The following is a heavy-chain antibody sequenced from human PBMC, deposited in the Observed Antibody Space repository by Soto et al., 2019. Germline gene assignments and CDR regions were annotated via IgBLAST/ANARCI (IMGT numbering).Heavy chain of an antibody. D-gene: IGHD3-16*02. Sequence: GGSLRLSCAASGFTFSSYGMHWVRQAPGKGLEWVAVISYDGSNKYYADSVKGRFTISRDNSKNTLYLQMNSLRAEDTAVYYCAKEGRAYYDYVWGSYRFDAFDIWGQGTMVTV. CDR2: ISYDGSNK. J-gene: IGHJ3*02. CDR1: GFTFSSYG. CDR3: AKEGRAYYDYVWGSYRFDAFDI. V-gene: IGHV3-30*18.